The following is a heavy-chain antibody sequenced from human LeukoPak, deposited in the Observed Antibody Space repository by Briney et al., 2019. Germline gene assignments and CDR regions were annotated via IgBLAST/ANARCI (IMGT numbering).Heavy chain of an antibody. J-gene: IGHJ4*02. CDR1: GFTFSSYA. V-gene: IGHV3-23*01. D-gene: IGHD5-12*01. Sequence: PGGSLRLSCAASGFTFSSYAMTWIRQAPGKGLEWVSAISGSGGGTYYADSVRGRFTISRDNSKNTLYLQMNGLRADDTAIYYCAKGSGYGGYDLASHFDYWGQGNLATVSS. CDR2: ISGSGGGT. CDR3: AKGSGYGGYDLASHFDY.